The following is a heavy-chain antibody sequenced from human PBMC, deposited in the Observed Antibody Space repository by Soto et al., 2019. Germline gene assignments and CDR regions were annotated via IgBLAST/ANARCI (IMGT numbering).Heavy chain of an antibody. J-gene: IGHJ5*02. CDR3: AHRTTTGTWWFDP. D-gene: IGHD4-17*01. CDR1: GFSLTTSGVG. V-gene: IGHV2-5*02. Sequence: QITLKEAGPTLVNPTQTLTLTCTFTGFSLTTSGVGVGWIRQPPGKALEWLALIYWDDDKRYRPSLKSRLTIPKDTSKTQVVLTMTTMDPADTATYFFAHRTTTGTWWFDPWGQGTLVTVSS. CDR2: IYWDDDK.